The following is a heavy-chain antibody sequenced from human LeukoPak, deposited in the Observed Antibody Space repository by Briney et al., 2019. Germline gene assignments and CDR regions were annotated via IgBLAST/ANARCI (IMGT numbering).Heavy chain of an antibody. CDR2: IYYSGST. D-gene: IGHD6-19*01. J-gene: IGHJ3*02. Sequence: SETLSLTCTVSGGSISSYYWSWIRQPPGKGLEWIGYIYYSGSTNYNPSLKSRVTISVDTSVNQFSLKLSSVTAADTAVYYCARDQSSGWSSDAFDIWGQGTMVTVSS. CDR3: ARDQSSGWSSDAFDI. CDR1: GGSISSYY. V-gene: IGHV4-59*12.